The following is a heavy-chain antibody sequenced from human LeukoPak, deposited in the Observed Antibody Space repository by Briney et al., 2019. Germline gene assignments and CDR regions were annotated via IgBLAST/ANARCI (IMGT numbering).Heavy chain of an antibody. J-gene: IGHJ4*02. CDR1: GFTFSSYW. D-gene: IGHD3-22*01. Sequence: PGGSLRLSCAASGFTFSSYWMHWVRQAPGKGLVWVSRINSDGSSTSYADSVKGRFTISRDNAKNTLYLQMNSLRAEDTAVCYCAREKGDYYDSSSFDQWGQGTLVTVSS. V-gene: IGHV3-74*01. CDR3: AREKGDYYDSSSFDQ. CDR2: INSDGSST.